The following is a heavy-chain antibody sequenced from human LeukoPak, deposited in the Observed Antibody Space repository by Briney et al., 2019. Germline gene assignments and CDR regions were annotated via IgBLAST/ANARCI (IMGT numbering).Heavy chain of an antibody. CDR2: ISSDGTNE. D-gene: IGHD3-10*01. J-gene: IGHJ6*04. CDR1: GFTFSSYA. CDR3: ARDPPIMIRGVSGKYNFMDV. Sequence: GGSLRLSCAASGFTFSSYAIHWVRQAPDKGLEWVAIISSDGTNEYYADSVKGRFTISRDNSKDTLYLQMNSLRAEDTAVYYCARDPPIMIRGVSGKYNFMDVWGKGTTATVSS. V-gene: IGHV3-30*04.